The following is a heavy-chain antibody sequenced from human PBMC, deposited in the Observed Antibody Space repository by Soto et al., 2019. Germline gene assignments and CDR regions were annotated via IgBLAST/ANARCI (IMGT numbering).Heavy chain of an antibody. CDR3: ARHYGVMIGRYIDY. Sequence: PSETLSLTCVVSGGSLSDYFWSWIRQPPGMALDWIGDINHLGSINYNPSLKSRVTMSVDTSKNQFSLKLNSVTAADTAVYYCARHYGVMIGRYIDYWGQGTLVTVSS. CDR1: GGSLSDYF. D-gene: IGHD2-21*01. V-gene: IGHV4-34*01. J-gene: IGHJ4*02. CDR2: INHLGSI.